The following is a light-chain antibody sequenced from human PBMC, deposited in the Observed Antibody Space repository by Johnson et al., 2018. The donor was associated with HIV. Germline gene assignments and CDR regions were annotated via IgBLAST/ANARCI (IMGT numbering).Light chain of an antibody. V-gene: IGLV1-51*01. Sequence: QSVLTQPPSVSAAPGQKVTISCSGSTSNIGNNFVSWYQHLPGTAPKLLIYDNNKRPSGIPDRFSGSKSGTSATLGITGLQTGDEADYYCGTWDSSLSAEVFGTGTKVAVL. CDR3: GTWDSSLSAEV. J-gene: IGLJ1*01. CDR2: DNN. CDR1: TSNIGNNF.